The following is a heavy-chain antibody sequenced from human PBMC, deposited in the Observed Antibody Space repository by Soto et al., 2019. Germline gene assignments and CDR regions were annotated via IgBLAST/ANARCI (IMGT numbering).Heavy chain of an antibody. D-gene: IGHD2-21*02. CDR3: AKDLVSGDGLWLMDE. V-gene: IGHV3-23*01. J-gene: IGHJ4*02. CDR1: RFTFRDYA. Sequence: GGSLRLSCTASRFTFRDYAMTWVRQAPGKGLECVSGIYGSGGGIQYADSVKGRFTISRDNYRNTLYLQMNSLRDEDTAVYYCAKDLVSGDGLWLMDEWGQGTPVTVSS. CDR2: IYGSGGGI.